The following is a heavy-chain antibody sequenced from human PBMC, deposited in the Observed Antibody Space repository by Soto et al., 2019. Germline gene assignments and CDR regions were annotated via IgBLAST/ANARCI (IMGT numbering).Heavy chain of an antibody. CDR3: ARTRLGAGAAHMSPYGMDV. Sequence: SQTLSLTCAVYGGSFSGYYWSWIRQPPGKGLEWIGEINHSGSTNYNPSLKSRVTISVATSKNQFSLKLSSVTAADTAVYYCARTRLGAGAAHMSPYGMDVWGQGTTVTVSS. D-gene: IGHD6-25*01. V-gene: IGHV4-34*01. CDR1: GGSFSGYY. J-gene: IGHJ6*02. CDR2: INHSGST.